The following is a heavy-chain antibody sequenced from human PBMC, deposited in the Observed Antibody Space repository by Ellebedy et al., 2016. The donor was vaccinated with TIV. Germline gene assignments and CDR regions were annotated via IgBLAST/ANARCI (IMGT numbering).Heavy chain of an antibody. J-gene: IGHJ4*02. CDR2: FDTSDSYT. V-gene: IGHV5-10-1*01. CDR1: GYSFTSYW. Sequence: GESLKISCKGSGYSFTSYWISWVRQMPGKGLELMGRFDTSDSYTNYSPSFQGHVPISADKSISTAYLQWSSLKASDTAMYYCARRGGSNSWYDFDYWGQGTLVTVSS. CDR3: ARRGGSNSWYDFDY. D-gene: IGHD6-13*01.